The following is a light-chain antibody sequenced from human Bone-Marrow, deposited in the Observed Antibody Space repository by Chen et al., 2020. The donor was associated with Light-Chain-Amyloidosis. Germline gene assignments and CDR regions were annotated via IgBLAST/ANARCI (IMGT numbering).Light chain of an antibody. V-gene: IGKV3-15*01. Sequence: EIVMTQSPVTLSVSPGERATLSCRASQSVNNHLAWYQQKPGQTPTLLIYGASTRAPATPTRISGSGSGTEFTLTISSLKSEDVAVYYCQQYYDWPTFGPGTKVHI. CDR2: GAS. CDR1: QSVNNH. CDR3: QQYYDWPT. J-gene: IGKJ3*01.